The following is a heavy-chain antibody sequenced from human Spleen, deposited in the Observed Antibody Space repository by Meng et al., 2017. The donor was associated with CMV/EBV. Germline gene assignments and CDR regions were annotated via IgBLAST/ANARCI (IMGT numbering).Heavy chain of an antibody. CDR2: VKSETDGGTR. CDR1: GFTFSNYW. CDR3: TTDWR. V-gene: IGHV3-15*01. Sequence: GGSLRLSCTASGFTFSNYWMSWVRQAPGKGLEWVARVKSETDGGTRDYAAPVKGRFTISRDDSKNTLYLQMTNLKAEDTAIYYCTTDWRWGQGALVTVSS. J-gene: IGHJ4*02.